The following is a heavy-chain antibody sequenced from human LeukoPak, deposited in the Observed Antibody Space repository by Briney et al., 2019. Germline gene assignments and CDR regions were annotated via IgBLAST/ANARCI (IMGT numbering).Heavy chain of an antibody. D-gene: IGHD2-2*01. CDR1: GFTFSSYA. J-gene: IGHJ4*02. CDR2: ISGSGGST. V-gene: IGHV3-23*01. CDR3: ARTKPKNYCSSTSCYVFDY. Sequence: GGSLRLSCAASGFTFSSYAMSWVRQAPGKGLEWVSAISGSGGSTYYADSVKGRFTISRDNSKNTLYLQMNSLRAEDTAVYYCARTKPKNYCSSTSCYVFDYWGQGTLVTVSS.